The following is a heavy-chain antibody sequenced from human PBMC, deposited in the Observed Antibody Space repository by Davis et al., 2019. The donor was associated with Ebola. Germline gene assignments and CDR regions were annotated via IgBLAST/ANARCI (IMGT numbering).Heavy chain of an antibody. J-gene: IGHJ4*02. V-gene: IGHV3-23*05. CDR3: AKIRVHHSGDY. D-gene: IGHD1-14*01. CDR1: GLTSNTYV. Sequence: PAGPLRLPCEISGLTSNTYVFYWVRQAPGKGLDWISASETSDTNFNANYADSVKGRFTIIRDNSRNTVFLQMNSLRVEDTAVYYCAKIRVHHSGDYWGQGAVVTVSS. CDR2: SETSDTNFNA.